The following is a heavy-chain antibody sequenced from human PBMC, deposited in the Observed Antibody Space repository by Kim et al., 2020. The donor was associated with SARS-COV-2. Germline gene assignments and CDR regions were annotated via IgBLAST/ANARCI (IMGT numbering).Heavy chain of an antibody. D-gene: IGHD2-2*01. J-gene: IGHJ4*02. CDR2: ISAYSGER. CDR3: ATDRTNIFDGGY. V-gene: IGHV1-18*01. Sequence: ASVKVSCKASGDIFTNYAFIWVRQAPGQGPEWLGWISAYSGERNYAPRFQGRIVMTTETSTTTVYMELSSLTYDDTAVYYCATDRTNIFDGGYWGQGTLVTVSS. CDR1: GDIFTNYA.